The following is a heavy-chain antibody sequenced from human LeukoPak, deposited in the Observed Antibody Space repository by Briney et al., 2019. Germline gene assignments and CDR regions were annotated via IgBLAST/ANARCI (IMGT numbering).Heavy chain of an antibody. CDR2: ISAYNGNT. CDR1: GYTFTSYG. V-gene: IGHV1-18*01. CDR3: ARDPPYCYGSGSSTYYYYYMDV. Sequence: ASVKVSCKASGYTFTSYGISWVRQAPGQGLEWMGWISAYNGNTNYAQKLQGRVTMTTDTSTSTAYMELRSLRSDDTAVYYCARDPPYCYGSGSSTYYYYYMDVWGKGTTVTVSS. J-gene: IGHJ6*03. D-gene: IGHD3-10*01.